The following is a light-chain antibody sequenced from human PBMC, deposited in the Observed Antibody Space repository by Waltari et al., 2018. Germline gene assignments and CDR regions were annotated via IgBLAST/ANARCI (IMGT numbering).Light chain of an antibody. CDR2: KAS. CDR1: QNIGTS. V-gene: IGKV1-5*03. Sequence: DIQMTQSPSTLSAYVGDRVTMTCRATQNIGTSLAWYQQKPGKAPSLLIYKASSLQGDVPSRFSGSGSGTVFTLTISSLQPDDFATYHCLQYDAFTWVFGQGTRVEIK. CDR3: LQYDAFTWV. J-gene: IGKJ1*01.